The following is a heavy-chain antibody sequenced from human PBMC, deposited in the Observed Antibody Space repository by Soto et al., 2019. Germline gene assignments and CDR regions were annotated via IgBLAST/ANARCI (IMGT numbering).Heavy chain of an antibody. V-gene: IGHV4-34*01. J-gene: IGHJ4*02. CDR1: GGPFSGYS. Sequence: QVQLVQWGAGLLRPSETLSLTCAVYGGPFSGYSWAWIRQPPGKGLEWIGEINHGGSTNYNPSLESRVTISIDTSKGQFSLKLTSVTAAATAFYYCARVSDYWGQGTLVTVSS. CDR3: ARVSDY. CDR2: INHGGST.